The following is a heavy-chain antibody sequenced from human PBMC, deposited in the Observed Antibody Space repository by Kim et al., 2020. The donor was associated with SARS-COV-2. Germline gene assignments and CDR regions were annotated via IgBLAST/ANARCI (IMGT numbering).Heavy chain of an antibody. CDR2: IYPGDSDT. CDR1: GYSFTSYW. D-gene: IGHD6-19*01. Sequence: GESLKISCKGSGYSFTSYWIGWVRQMPGKGLEWMGIIYPGDSDTRYSPSFQGQVTISADKSISTAYLQWSSLKASDTAMYYCARLFQAVAGTSWFDPWGQGTLVTVSS. V-gene: IGHV5-51*01. CDR3: ARLFQAVAGTSWFDP. J-gene: IGHJ5*02.